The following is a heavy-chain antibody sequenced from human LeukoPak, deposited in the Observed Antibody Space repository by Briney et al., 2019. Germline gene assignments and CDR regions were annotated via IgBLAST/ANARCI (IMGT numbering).Heavy chain of an antibody. CDR1: GYTFTGYY. D-gene: IGHD2-2*02. CDR3: ARVGCSSTSCYTGTDY. V-gene: IGHV1-2*02. J-gene: IGHJ4*02. CDR2: INPNSGGT. Sequence: GASVKVSCKASGYTFTGYYMHWVRQAPGQGLEWMGWINPNSGGTNYAQKFQGRVTMTRNTSISTAYMELSSLRSEDTAVYYCARVGCSSTSCYTGTDYWGQGTLVTVSS.